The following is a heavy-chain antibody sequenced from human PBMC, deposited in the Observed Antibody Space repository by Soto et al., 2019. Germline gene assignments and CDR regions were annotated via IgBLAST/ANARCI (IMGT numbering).Heavy chain of an antibody. D-gene: IGHD5-18*01. CDR2: MNPNSGNT. V-gene: IGHV1-8*01. CDR3: AREGGYSYGFDY. J-gene: IGHJ4*02. Sequence: QVQLVQSGAEVKKPGASVKVSCKASGYTFTSYDINWVRQATGQGLEWMGWMNPNSGNTGYAQKFQGRVTMSRHTSISTAYMELSSMRSEDTAVYYCAREGGYSYGFDYWGQGTLVTVSS. CDR1: GYTFTSYD.